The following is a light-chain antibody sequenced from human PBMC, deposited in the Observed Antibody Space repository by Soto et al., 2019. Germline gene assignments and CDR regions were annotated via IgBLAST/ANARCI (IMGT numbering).Light chain of an antibody. Sequence: DIQMTQSPSTLSASVGGRVTINCRASQSISNWLAWYQQKPGKAPKILIYDASSLESGVPSRFSGGGFGTEFTLTISSLQPDDFGTYYCQQYNSYSTLGQGTKVDI. CDR3: QQYNSYST. J-gene: IGKJ1*01. V-gene: IGKV1-5*01. CDR2: DAS. CDR1: QSISNW.